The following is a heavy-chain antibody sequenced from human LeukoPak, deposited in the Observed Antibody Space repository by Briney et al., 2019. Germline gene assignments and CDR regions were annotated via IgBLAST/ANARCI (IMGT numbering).Heavy chain of an antibody. CDR2: IYYSGST. D-gene: IGHD3-10*01. CDR1: GGSISSGGYY. J-gene: IGHJ4*02. CDR3: ARSPAQITGYGSSPFDY. Sequence: SETLSLTCTVSGGSISSGGYYWSWIRQHPGKGLEWIGYIYYSGSTNYNPSLKSRVTISVDTSKNQFSLKLSSVTAADTAVYYCARSPAQITGYGSSPFDYWGQGTLVTVSS. V-gene: IGHV4-61*08.